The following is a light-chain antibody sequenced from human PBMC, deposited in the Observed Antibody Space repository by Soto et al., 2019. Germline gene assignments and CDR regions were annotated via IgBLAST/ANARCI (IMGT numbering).Light chain of an antibody. Sequence: QSVLTQPPSASGSPGQSVTISCTVTSSDVGGYNYVSWYQQHPGKAPKLVIFEVNKRPSGVPDRFSGSKSGNTASLPVSGLQTEDEADYYCNSYAGSSSFVFGTGTKVTVL. CDR3: NSYAGSSSFV. V-gene: IGLV2-8*01. CDR2: EVN. CDR1: SSDVGGYNY. J-gene: IGLJ1*01.